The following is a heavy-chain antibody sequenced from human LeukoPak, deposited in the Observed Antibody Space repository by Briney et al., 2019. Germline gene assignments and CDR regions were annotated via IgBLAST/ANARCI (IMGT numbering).Heavy chain of an antibody. CDR2: IRYDGSNK. D-gene: IGHD6-13*01. V-gene: IGHV3-30*02. J-gene: IGHJ4*02. CDR1: GFTFSNHG. CDR3: AKGPQQQLVLADY. Sequence: GGSLRLSCAATGFTFSNHGMHWVRQAPGKGLEWVTVIRYDGSNKYYADSVKGRFTISRDNSKNTLYLQMNSLRAEDTAVYYCAKGPQQQLVLADYWGQGTLVTVSS.